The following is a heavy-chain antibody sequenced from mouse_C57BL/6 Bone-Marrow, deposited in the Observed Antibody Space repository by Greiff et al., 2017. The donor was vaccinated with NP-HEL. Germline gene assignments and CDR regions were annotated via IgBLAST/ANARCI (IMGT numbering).Heavy chain of an antibody. Sequence: DVMLVESGGGLVQPKGSLKLSCAASGFTFNTYAMHWVRQAPGKGLEWVARIRSKSSNYATYYADSVKDRFTISRDDSQSMLYLQMNNLKTEDTAMYYCVRVPYGRESYWYFDVWGTGTTVTVSS. J-gene: IGHJ1*03. D-gene: IGHD1-1*01. CDR2: IRSKSSNYAT. V-gene: IGHV10-3*01. CDR1: GFTFNTYA. CDR3: VRVPYGRESYWYFDV.